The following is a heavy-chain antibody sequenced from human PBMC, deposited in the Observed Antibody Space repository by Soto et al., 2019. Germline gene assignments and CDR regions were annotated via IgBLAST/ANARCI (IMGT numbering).Heavy chain of an antibody. D-gene: IGHD2-15*01. CDR1: GFTFSSYA. CDR3: AKDGGSVCSGGTCYFQAPDY. J-gene: IGHJ4*02. Sequence: SGGSLRLSCAASGFTFSSYAMSWVSQAPGKGLEWVSGIDGSGRNTYYADSVKGRFTISRDNSKNTLSVQMDSLRVEDTALYYCAKDGGSVCSGGTCYFQAPDYWGQGTLVTVSS. V-gene: IGHV3-23*01. CDR2: IDGSGRNT.